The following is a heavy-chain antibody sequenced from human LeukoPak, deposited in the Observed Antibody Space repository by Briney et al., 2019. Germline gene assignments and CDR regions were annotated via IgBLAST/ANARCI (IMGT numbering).Heavy chain of an antibody. V-gene: IGHV1-69*13. D-gene: IGHD5-18*01. CDR2: IIPIFGTA. J-gene: IGHJ4*02. Sequence: SVKVSCKASGGTFSSYAISWVRQAPGQGLEWMGGIIPIFGTASYAQKFQGRVTITADESTSTAYMELSSLRSEDTAVYYCASGDTAMAANFDYWGQGTLVTVSS. CDR3: ASGDTAMAANFDY. CDR1: GGTFSSYA.